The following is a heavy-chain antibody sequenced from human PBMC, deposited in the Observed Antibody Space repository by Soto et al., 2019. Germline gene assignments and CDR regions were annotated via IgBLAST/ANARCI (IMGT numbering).Heavy chain of an antibody. CDR1: GGSFSGYY. CDR3: ARLVVYAPDIVVVVAAGLDV. V-gene: IGHV4-34*01. Sequence: SETLSLTCAVYGGSFSGYYWSWIRQPPGKGLEWIGEINHSGSTNYNPSLKSRVTISVDTSKNQFSLKLSSVTAADTAVYYCARLVVYAPDIVVVVAAGLDVWGQGTTVTVSS. J-gene: IGHJ6*02. CDR2: INHSGST. D-gene: IGHD2-15*01.